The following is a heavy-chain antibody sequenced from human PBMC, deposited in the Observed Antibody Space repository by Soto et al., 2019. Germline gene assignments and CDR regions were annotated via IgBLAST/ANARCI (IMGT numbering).Heavy chain of an antibody. Sequence: QVQLVESGGGVVQPGRSLRLSCAASGFTFSSYGMHWVRQAPGKGLEWVAVISYDGSNKYYADSVKGRFTISRDNSKNTLYLQMNSLRAEDTAVYYCAKDLWQLELQVSYYGMDVWGQGTTVTVSS. CDR3: AKDLWQLELQVSYYGMDV. D-gene: IGHD1-7*01. CDR2: ISYDGSNK. V-gene: IGHV3-30*18. CDR1: GFTFSSYG. J-gene: IGHJ6*02.